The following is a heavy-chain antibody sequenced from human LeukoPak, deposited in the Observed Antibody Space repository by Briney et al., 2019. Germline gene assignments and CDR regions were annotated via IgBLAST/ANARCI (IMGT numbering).Heavy chain of an antibody. Sequence: GASVKVSCKVSGYTLTELSMHWVRQAPGKGLEWMGGFDPEDGERIYAQKFQGRVTMTEDTSTDTAYMELSSLRSEDTAVYYCATIQGSRGPFDYWGQGTLVTVSS. CDR2: FDPEDGER. CDR3: ATIQGSRGPFDY. D-gene: IGHD5-18*01. CDR1: GYTLTELS. V-gene: IGHV1-24*01. J-gene: IGHJ4*02.